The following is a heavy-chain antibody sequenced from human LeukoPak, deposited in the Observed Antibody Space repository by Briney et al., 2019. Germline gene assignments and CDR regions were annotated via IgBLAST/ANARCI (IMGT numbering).Heavy chain of an antibody. V-gene: IGHV4-39*07. CDR3: ARSGPGKYGEYAFDY. D-gene: IGHD4-17*01. J-gene: IGHJ4*02. CDR2: IYYSGST. Sequence: SQTLSLTCAVSGGSISSSSYYWGWIRQPPGKGLEWIGSIYYSGSTYYNPSLKSRVTISVDTSKNQFSLKLSSVAAADKAVYYCARSGPGKYGEYAFDYWGQGNLVTLSS. CDR1: GGSISSSSYY.